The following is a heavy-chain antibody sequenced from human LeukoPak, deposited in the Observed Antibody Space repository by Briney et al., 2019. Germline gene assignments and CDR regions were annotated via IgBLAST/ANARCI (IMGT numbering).Heavy chain of an antibody. J-gene: IGHJ4*02. CDR1: GGTFSSYA. V-gene: IGHV1-69*13. CDR3: ARGSYYYDSSGPTMRQYYFDY. CDR2: IIPIFGTA. D-gene: IGHD3-22*01. Sequence: GASVKVSCKASGGTFSSYAISWVRQAPGQGLEWMGGIIPIFGTANYAQKFQGRVTITADESTSTAYMELSSLRSEDTAVYYCARGSYYYDSSGPTMRQYYFDYWGQGTLVTVSS.